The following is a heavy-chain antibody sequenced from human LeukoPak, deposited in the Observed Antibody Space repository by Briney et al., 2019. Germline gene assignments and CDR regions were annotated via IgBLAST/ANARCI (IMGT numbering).Heavy chain of an antibody. CDR1: GYSFTNDW. D-gene: IGHD5-24*01. Sequence: GESLKISCKGFGYSFTNDWIGWVRQMPGKGLEWMGIIYPGDSDTRYSPSFRGQVTISADKSVSTAYLQWSSLKASDTAMYYCARLAEMGTSHFDYWGQGTLVTVSS. V-gene: IGHV5-51*01. CDR3: ARLAEMGTSHFDY. CDR2: IYPGDSDT. J-gene: IGHJ4*02.